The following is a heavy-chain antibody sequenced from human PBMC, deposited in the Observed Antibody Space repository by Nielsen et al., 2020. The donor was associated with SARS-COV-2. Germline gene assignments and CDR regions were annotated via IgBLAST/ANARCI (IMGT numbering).Heavy chain of an antibody. D-gene: IGHD3-10*01. Sequence: ASVTASCKASGYTFTSYGISWVRQAPGQGLEWMGWNTAYNGNTNYAQKLQGRATMTTDNSTSTAYMELRSLRSNGTAVYYCARSGWFGELGGFDCWGQGTLVTVSS. J-gene: IGHJ4*02. CDR1: GYTFTSYG. CDR2: NTAYNGNT. V-gene: IGHV1-18*01. CDR3: ARSGWFGELGGFDC.